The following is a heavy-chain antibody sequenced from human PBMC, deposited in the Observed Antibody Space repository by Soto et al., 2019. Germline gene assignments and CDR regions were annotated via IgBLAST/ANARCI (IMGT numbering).Heavy chain of an antibody. CDR3: ARGILGYCSGGSCYLNWFDP. J-gene: IGHJ5*02. CDR1: GGTFSSYA. CDR2: IIPIFGTA. V-gene: IGHV1-69*13. D-gene: IGHD2-15*01. Sequence: ASVKVSCQASGGTFSSYAISWVRQAPGQGLEWLGGIIPIFGTANYAQKFQGRVTITADESTSTAYMELSSLRSEDTAVYYCARGILGYCSGGSCYLNWFDPWGQGTLVTVSS.